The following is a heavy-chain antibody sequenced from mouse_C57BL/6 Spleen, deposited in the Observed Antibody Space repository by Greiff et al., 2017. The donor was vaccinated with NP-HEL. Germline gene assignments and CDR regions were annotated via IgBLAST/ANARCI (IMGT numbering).Heavy chain of an antibody. CDR2: ILPGSGST. D-gene: IGHD2-5*01. J-gene: IGHJ3*01. CDR3: ARGAYYSNYVFSWFAY. Sequence: QVQLQQSGAELMKPGASVKLSCKATGYTFTGYWIEWVKQRPGHGLEWIGEILPGSGSTNYNEKFKGKATFTADTASNTAYMQLSSLTTEDSAIYYCARGAYYSNYVFSWFAYWGQGTLVTVSA. V-gene: IGHV1-9*01. CDR1: GYTFTGYW.